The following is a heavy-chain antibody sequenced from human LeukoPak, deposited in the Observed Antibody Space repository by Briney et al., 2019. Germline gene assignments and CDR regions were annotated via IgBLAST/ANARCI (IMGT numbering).Heavy chain of an antibody. CDR2: IYYSGST. Sequence: PSETLSLTCTVSGGSISSYYWSWIRQPPGKGLEWIGYIYYSGSTNYNPSLKSRVTISVDTSKNQFSLKLSSVTAADTAVYYCARGSWGGWYSSSWYPRYYYYYMDVWGKGTTVTVSS. J-gene: IGHJ6*03. D-gene: IGHD6-13*01. CDR3: ARGSWGGWYSSSWYPRYYYYYMDV. V-gene: IGHV4-59*01. CDR1: GGSISSYY.